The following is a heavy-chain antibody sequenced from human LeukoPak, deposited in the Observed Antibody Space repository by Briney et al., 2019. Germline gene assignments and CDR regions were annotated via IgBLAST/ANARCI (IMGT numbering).Heavy chain of an antibody. Sequence: ASVKVSCKASGYTFTSYGISWVRQAPGQGLEWMGWISAYNGNTNYAQKLQGRVTMITDTSTSTAYMELRSLRSDDTAVYYCARDFPLMSGQWLVGFDYWGQGTLVTVSS. CDR3: ARDFPLMSGQWLVGFDY. V-gene: IGHV1-18*01. J-gene: IGHJ4*02. CDR1: GYTFTSYG. CDR2: ISAYNGNT. D-gene: IGHD6-19*01.